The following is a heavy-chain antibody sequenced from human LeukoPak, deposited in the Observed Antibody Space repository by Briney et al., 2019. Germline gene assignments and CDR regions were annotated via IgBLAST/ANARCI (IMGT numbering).Heavy chain of an antibody. D-gene: IGHD5-12*01. CDR2: IYYSGST. CDR3: ARALRYFDY. V-gene: IGHV4-59*01. CDR1: GGSINSYY. Sequence: SETLSLTCTVSGGSINSYYWSWIRQPPGKGLEWIGYIYYSGSTNYNPSLKSRVTISADTSKNQFSLRLSSVTAADTAGYYCARALRYFDYWGQGTLVTVSS. J-gene: IGHJ4*02.